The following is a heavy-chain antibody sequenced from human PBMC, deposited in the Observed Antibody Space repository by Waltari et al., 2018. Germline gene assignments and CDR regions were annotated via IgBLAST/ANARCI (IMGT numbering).Heavy chain of an antibody. V-gene: IGHV3-23*01. D-gene: IGHD3-3*01. J-gene: IGHJ1*01. CDR2: ISGSGVST. CDR3: AKDTSDFWSGYYYFQH. CDR1: GFTFRSYA. Sequence: EVQLLESGGGLVQPGGSLRLSCAASGFTFRSYAMSWVRQAPGKGLEWVSAISGSGVSTYYPDSVKGRFTISRDNSKNTLYLQMNSLRAEDTAVYYCAKDTSDFWSGYYYFQHWGQGTLVTVSS.